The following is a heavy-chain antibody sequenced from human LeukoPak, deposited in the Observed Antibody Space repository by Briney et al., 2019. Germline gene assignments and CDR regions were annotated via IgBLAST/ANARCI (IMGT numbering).Heavy chain of an antibody. CDR1: GYAFTSYY. V-gene: IGHV1-46*01. CDR3: AGADRYSSGWYYFDY. CDR2: INPSGGST. Sequence: ASVKVSCKASGYAFTSYYMHWVRQAPGQGLEWMGIINPSGGSTSYAQKFQGRVTMTRDTSTSTVYMELSSLRSEDTAVYYCAGADRYSSGWYYFDYWGQGTLVTVSS. J-gene: IGHJ4*02. D-gene: IGHD6-19*01.